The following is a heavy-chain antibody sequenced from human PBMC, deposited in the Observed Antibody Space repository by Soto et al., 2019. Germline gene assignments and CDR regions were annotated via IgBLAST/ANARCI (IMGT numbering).Heavy chain of an antibody. Sequence: GGSLRLSCAASGFTVSSNYMSWVRQAPGKGLEWVSVIYSGGSTYYADSVKGRFTISRHNSKNTLYLQMNSLRAEDTAVYYCASLGYCSGGSCPRGVWGQGTLVTVSS. CDR2: IYSGGST. CDR1: GFTVSSNY. D-gene: IGHD2-15*01. CDR3: ASLGYCSGGSCPRGV. J-gene: IGHJ4*02. V-gene: IGHV3-53*04.